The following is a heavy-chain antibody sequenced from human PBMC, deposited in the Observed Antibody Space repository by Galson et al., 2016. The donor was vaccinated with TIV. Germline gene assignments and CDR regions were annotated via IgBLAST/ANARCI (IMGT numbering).Heavy chain of an antibody. Sequence: SLRLSCAASGFTSSNAWMSWVRQAPGKGLEWVGRIKSETDGGTTDYASPVKGRFTISRDGSKNTLYMQMNNLKTEDTAVYYCHCSSTSCYVRWFDPCGQGTLVTVSS. CDR1: GFTSSNAW. J-gene: IGHJ5*02. V-gene: IGHV3-15*01. CDR3: HCSSTSCYVRWFDP. CDR2: IKSETDGGTT. D-gene: IGHD2-2*01.